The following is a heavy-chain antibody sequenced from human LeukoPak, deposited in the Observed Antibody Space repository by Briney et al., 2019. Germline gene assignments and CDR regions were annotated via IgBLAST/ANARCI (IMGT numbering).Heavy chain of an antibody. CDR3: ARRSHNSYGCFDN. CDR2: ISTDGKTI. J-gene: IGHJ4*02. V-gene: IGHV3-48*03. Sequence: GGSLRLSCAASRFTFSSYTMNWVRQAPGKGLEWVSYISTDGKTIYDADSVKGRFTTSRDNSKNSLYPQMNSLRAEDTAVYYCARRSHNSYGCFDNWGQGALVTVSS. D-gene: IGHD5-18*01. CDR1: RFTFSSYT.